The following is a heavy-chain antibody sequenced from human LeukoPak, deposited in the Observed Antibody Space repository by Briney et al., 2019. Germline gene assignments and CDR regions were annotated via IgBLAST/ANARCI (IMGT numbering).Heavy chain of an antibody. V-gene: IGHV3-48*04. J-gene: IGHJ4*02. D-gene: IGHD3-22*01. CDR1: GFTFSKHG. Sequence: GGSLRLSCAASGFTFSKHGMNWLRQAPGKGLEWVSYISDSSSRILYADSVKGRFTISRDNSKNSVYLQMNSPRAEDTAVYYCACDPARDYYDTSGYFRWVDYWGQGTLVTVSS. CDR2: ISDSSSRI. CDR3: ACDPARDYYDTSGYFRWVDY.